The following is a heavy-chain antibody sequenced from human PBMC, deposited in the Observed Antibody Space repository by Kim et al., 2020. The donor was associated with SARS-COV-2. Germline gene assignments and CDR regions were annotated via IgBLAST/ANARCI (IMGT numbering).Heavy chain of an antibody. CDR3: ARDPAGGIYGSGTPSVFDI. J-gene: IGHJ3*02. Sequence: RVTISVDTSKNQFSRKLSSVTAADTAVYYCARDPAGGIYGSGTPSVFDIWGQGTMVTVSS. D-gene: IGHD3-10*01. V-gene: IGHV4-31*02.